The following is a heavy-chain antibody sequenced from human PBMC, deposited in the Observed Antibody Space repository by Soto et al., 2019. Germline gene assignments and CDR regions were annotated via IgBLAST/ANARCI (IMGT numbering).Heavy chain of an antibody. J-gene: IGHJ4*02. Sequence: QLQLQESGPGLVKPSETLSLTCTVSGGSISSSSYYWGWIRQPPGKGLEWIGSIYYSGSTYYNPSLKSRVTISVDTSKNQFSLKLSSVTAADTAVYYCARLLRAMVTSVDYWGQGTLVTVSS. CDR2: IYYSGST. V-gene: IGHV4-39*01. CDR1: GGSISSSSYY. D-gene: IGHD5-18*01. CDR3: ARLLRAMVTSVDY.